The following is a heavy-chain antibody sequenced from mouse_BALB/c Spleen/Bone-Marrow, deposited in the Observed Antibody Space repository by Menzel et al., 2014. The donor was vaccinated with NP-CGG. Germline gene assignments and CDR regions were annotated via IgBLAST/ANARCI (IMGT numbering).Heavy chain of an antibody. D-gene: IGHD1-1*01. Sequence: AGGGVDFSRYWMSWVRQAPGKGLEWLGEINPDSSTINYTPSLKDKFIIPRDNAKNTLYLQMSKVRSEDTALYYCARLGYYGSSDYWGQGTTLTVSS. CDR3: ARLGYYGSSDY. V-gene: IGHV4-1*02. CDR1: GVDFSRYW. CDR2: INPDSSTI. J-gene: IGHJ2*01.